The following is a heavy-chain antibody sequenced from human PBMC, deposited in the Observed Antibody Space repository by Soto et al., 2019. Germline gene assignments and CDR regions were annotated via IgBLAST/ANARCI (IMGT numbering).Heavy chain of an antibody. CDR1: GGSVSSGSYY. D-gene: IGHD1-7*01. CDR2: IYYSGST. CDR3: ARDRNYGNYYYGMDV. V-gene: IGHV4-61*01. Sequence: PSETLSLTCTVSGGSVSSGSYYWSWIRQPPGKGLEWIGYIYYSGSTNYNPSLKSRVTISVDTSKNQFSLKLSSVTAADTAVYYCARDRNYGNYYYGMDVWGQGTKVT. J-gene: IGHJ6*02.